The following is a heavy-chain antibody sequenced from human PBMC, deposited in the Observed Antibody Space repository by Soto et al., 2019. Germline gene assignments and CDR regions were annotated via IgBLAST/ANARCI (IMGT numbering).Heavy chain of an antibody. J-gene: IGHJ6*02. Sequence: SETLSLTCAVYSGYFSGYNGSWIRQPPGKWLEWIGEINHTGSTNYNPSLKSRVTISVDTSKNQFALKLSSVTTADTAAYYWAGRTALRGYYYGSGSYGMDVWGQGTTVTVFS. V-gene: IGHV4-34*01. CDR2: INHTGST. CDR1: SGYFSGYN. CDR3: AGRTALRGYYYGSGSYGMDV. D-gene: IGHD3-10*01.